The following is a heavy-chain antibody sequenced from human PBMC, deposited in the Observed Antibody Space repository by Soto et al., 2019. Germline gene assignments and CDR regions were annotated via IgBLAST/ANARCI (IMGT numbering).Heavy chain of an antibody. CDR1: GFTFSSYG. CDR2: LWYDGSNK. J-gene: IGHJ6*02. V-gene: IGHV3-33*01. D-gene: IGHD2-15*01. Sequence: WGSLRLSCAASGFTFSSYGMHWVRQAPGKGLEWVAVLWYDGSNKYYADSVKGRFTISRDNSKNTLYLQMNSLRAEDTAVYYCAREGWPLLQTGMDVWGQGTTVTVSS. CDR3: AREGWPLLQTGMDV.